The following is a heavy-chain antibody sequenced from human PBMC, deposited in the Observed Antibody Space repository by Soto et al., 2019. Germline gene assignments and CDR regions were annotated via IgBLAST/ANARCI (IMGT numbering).Heavy chain of an antibody. Sequence: PGGSLRLSCGVSGFIFSRYGIHWVRQAPCKGLEWVTGISYDGGERFYADSVKGRFTISRDNSKNRLDLQMSSLRPEDTAVYYCARDLPLYCRGDCNFDFWGQGTLVTVYS. CDR1: GFIFSRYG. CDR3: ARDLPLYCRGDCNFDF. V-gene: IGHV3-30*03. D-gene: IGHD2-21*02. J-gene: IGHJ4*02. CDR2: ISYDGGER.